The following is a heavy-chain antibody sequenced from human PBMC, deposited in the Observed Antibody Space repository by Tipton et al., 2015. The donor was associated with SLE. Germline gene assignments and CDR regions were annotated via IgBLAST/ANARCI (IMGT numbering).Heavy chain of an antibody. Sequence: QLVQSGAEVKKPGESLRISCKGSGYSFTNYWIIWVRQMPGRGLEWMGRIDPTDSYTKYSPSFQGRVTMSSDNSMNTAYLQWSSLKAGDTAMYYCARREISKGGPYYYYGMDVWGQGTTVTVSS. V-gene: IGHV5-10-1*01. CDR3: ARREISKGGPYYYYGMDV. CDR1: GYSFTNYW. CDR2: IDPTDSYT. D-gene: IGHD2/OR15-2a*01. J-gene: IGHJ6*02.